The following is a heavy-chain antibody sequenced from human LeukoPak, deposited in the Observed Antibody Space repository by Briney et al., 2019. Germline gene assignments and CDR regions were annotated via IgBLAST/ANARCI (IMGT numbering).Heavy chain of an antibody. CDR2: ISNSGST. J-gene: IGHJ5*02. D-gene: IGHD4-17*01. CDR1: NDSIKDYY. V-gene: IGHV4-59*01. CDR3: ARAGMTTVSPWGFDP. Sequence: PSETLSLTCTVSNDSIKDYYWNWIRQPPGKGLEWIGFISNSGSTNYNPSLKSRVTISIDTSKRQFSLKLSSVTAADTAVYYCARAGMTTVSPWGFDPWGQGTLVTVSS.